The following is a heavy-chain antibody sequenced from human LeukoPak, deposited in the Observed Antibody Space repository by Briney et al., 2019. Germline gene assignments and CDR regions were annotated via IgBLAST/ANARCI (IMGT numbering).Heavy chain of an antibody. CDR2: MYSGGTT. CDR1: DGSINGYY. D-gene: IGHD3-10*01. J-gene: IGHJ4*02. V-gene: IGHV4-59*12. CDR3: ARLPRSYGSGSPN. Sequence: SETLSLTCTASDGSINGYYWSWIRQPPGKGLDWIGYMYSGGTTNYSPSLKSRVTISEDTSKNQFSLKLNSVTPEDTAVYYCARLPRSYGSGSPNWGQGTLVTVSS.